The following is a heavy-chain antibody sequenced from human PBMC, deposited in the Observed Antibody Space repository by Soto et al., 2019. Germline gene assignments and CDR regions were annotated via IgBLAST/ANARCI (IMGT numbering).Heavy chain of an antibody. V-gene: IGHV3-23*01. CDR3: AKFGMATTKRSPPYYIDY. CDR1: GFTFSSYA. J-gene: IGHJ4*02. Sequence: RFSCAASGFTFSSYATSWVRQAPGKGLEWVSSISGSGGGTYYADSVKGRFTFSRDNSKNTLYLQMNSLRAEDTAVYYCAKFGMATTKRSPPYYIDYWGQGALVTVSS. CDR2: ISGSGGGT. D-gene: IGHD1-1*01.